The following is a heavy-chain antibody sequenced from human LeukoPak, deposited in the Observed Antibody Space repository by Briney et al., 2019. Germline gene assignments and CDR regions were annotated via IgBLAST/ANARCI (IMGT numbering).Heavy chain of an antibody. CDR1: GGSISSSSYY. Sequence: SETLSLTCTVSGGSISSSSYYWGWIRQPPGKGLEWIGSIYYSGSTYYNPSLKSRVTISVVTSKNQFSLKLSSVTAADTAVYYCARLTSSGDGLYYYDSSGYFFDYWGQGTLVTVSS. J-gene: IGHJ4*02. CDR3: ARLTSSGDGLYYYDSSGYFFDY. CDR2: IYYSGST. V-gene: IGHV4-39*01. D-gene: IGHD3-22*01.